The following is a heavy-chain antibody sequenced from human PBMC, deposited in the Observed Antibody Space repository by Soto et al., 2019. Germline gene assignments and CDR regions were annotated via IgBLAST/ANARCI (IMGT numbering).Heavy chain of an antibody. CDR3: ARDLYSSSVSYGIDV. V-gene: IGHV3-30-3*01. Sequence: GGSLRLSCAASGFTFSSYAMHWVRQAPGKGLEWVAVISYDGSDKYYADSVKGRFTISRDNSKDTLYLQMNSLRAEDTAVYYCARDLYSSSVSYGIDVWGQGTTVTVSS. J-gene: IGHJ6*02. D-gene: IGHD6-6*01. CDR2: ISYDGSDK. CDR1: GFTFSSYA.